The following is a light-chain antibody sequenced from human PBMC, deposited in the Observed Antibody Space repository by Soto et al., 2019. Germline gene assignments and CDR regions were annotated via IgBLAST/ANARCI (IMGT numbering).Light chain of an antibody. CDR2: EVS. CDR3: YSYADSFTRV. V-gene: IGLV2-11*01. CDR1: SNDIGSYNF. J-gene: IGLJ3*02. Sequence: QSALTQPRSVSGSPGQSVTISCTGTSNDIGSYNFVSWYQQYPGKAPKLLISEVSNRPLGVSHRFSGSKSGNTASLTISGLQADDEGDYYCYSYADSFTRVFGGGTQLTVL.